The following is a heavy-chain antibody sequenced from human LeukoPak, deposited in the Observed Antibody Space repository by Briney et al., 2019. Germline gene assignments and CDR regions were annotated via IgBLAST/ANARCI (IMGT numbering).Heavy chain of an antibody. CDR3: ARDPPSIESRIDY. J-gene: IGHJ4*02. Sequence: GGSLRLSCETSGFTFSSYAMSWVRQAPGKALEWVSGLHADGGMTYYADSVKGRFTISRDNSKNTLYFQMNSLRAEDTAVYYCARDPPSIESRIDYWGQGTLVTVSS. CDR2: LHADGGMT. D-gene: IGHD2-2*01. CDR1: GFTFSSYA. V-gene: IGHV3-23*01.